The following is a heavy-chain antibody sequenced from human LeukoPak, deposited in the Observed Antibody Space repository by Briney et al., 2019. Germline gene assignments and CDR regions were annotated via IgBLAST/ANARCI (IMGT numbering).Heavy chain of an antibody. V-gene: IGHV4-34*01. Sequence: KPSETLSLTCAVYGGSFSGYYWSWIRQPPGKGLEWIGEINHSGSTNYNPSLKSRVTISVDTSKNQFSLKLSSVTAADTAVYYCARYVVTMIVVDQGLRAVDIWGQGTMVTVSS. D-gene: IGHD3-22*01. CDR3: ARYVVTMIVVDQGLRAVDI. CDR1: GGSFSGYY. CDR2: INHSGST. J-gene: IGHJ3*02.